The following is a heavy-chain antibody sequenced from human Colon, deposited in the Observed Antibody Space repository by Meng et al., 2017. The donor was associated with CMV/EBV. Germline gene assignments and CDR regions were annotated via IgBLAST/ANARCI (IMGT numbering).Heavy chain of an antibody. D-gene: IGHD3-3*01. CDR2: INPISGGT. CDR1: CFTFRAYY. Sequence: SCEASCFTFRAYYIPWLRQAPGLGLEWVGRINPISGGTTYAQKFKGRVTLTRDTSISTDYMEVGSLTSDDTAVYFCARELESGGLDYWGQGTLVTVSS. V-gene: IGHV1-2*06. CDR3: ARELESGGLDY. J-gene: IGHJ4*02.